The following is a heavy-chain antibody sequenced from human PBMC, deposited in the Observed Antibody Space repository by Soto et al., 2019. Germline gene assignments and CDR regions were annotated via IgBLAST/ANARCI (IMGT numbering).Heavy chain of an antibody. CDR2: ISAYNGNT. J-gene: IGHJ6*02. CDR3: ARYYDSSGYYPGNYYGMDV. Sequence: SVKGSCRASGWTFTCYGVSGVRQAPGQGLEWMGWISAYNGNTNYAQKLQGRVTMTTDTSTSTAYMELRSLRSDDTAVYYCARYYDSSGYYPGNYYGMDVWGQGTTVTVSS. V-gene: IGHV1-18*01. CDR1: GWTFTCYG. D-gene: IGHD3-22*01.